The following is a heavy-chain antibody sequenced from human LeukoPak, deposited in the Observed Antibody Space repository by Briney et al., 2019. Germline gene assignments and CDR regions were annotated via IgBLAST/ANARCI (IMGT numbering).Heavy chain of an antibody. CDR1: GGSISSGGYS. V-gene: IGHV4-30-2*01. J-gene: IGHJ4*02. D-gene: IGHD3-22*01. CDR2: IYHSGST. CDR3: ARGRGDAYDSLYHFDY. Sequence: PSQTLSLTCVVSGGSISSGGYSWSWIRQPPGKGLEWIGYIYHSGSTYYNPSLKSRVTISIDRSKNQFSLKLTSVTAADTAVYYCARGRGDAYDSLYHFDYWGQGTLVTVSS.